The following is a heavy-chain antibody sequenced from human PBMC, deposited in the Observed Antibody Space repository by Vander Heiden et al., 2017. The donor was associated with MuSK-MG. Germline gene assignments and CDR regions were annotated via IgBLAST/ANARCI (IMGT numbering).Heavy chain of an antibody. CDR3: ARGDGYNYWSDAFDI. V-gene: IGHV3-49*04. CDR1: EFRFGDYA. CDR2: IGSKASNGRT. J-gene: IGHJ3*02. D-gene: IGHD5-12*01. Sequence: EVRLVESGGGLVQPGRSLRLSCTDSEFRFGDYAMTWVRQAPGKGREWVGFIGSKASNGRTEYAASVKGRFTISRDDSKSTAYLQMNSLKTEDTAIYYCARGDGYNYWSDAFDIWGQGTLVIASS.